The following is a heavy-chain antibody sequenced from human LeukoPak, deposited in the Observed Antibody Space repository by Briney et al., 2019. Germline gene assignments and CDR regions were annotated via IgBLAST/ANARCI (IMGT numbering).Heavy chain of an antibody. CDR1: GGSISSSSYY. J-gene: IGHJ3*02. CDR3: ARRSSSWNAFDI. D-gene: IGHD6-6*01. V-gene: IGHV4-39*01. Sequence: SETLSLTCTVSGGSISSSSYYWGWIRQPPGKGLEWIGSIYYSGSTYYNPSLKSRVTISVDTSKNQFSLKLGSVTAGDTAVYYCARRSSSWNAFDIWGRGTMVTVSS. CDR2: IYYSGST.